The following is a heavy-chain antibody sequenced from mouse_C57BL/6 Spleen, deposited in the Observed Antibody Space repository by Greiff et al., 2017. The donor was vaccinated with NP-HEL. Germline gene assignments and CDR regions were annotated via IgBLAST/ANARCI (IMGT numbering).Heavy chain of an antibody. V-gene: IGHV5-9-1*02. D-gene: IGHD1-1*01. CDR3: TREGYGSSYNWYFDV. J-gene: IGHJ1*03. Sequence: EVMLVESGEGLVKPGGSLKLSCAASGFTFSSYAMSWVRQTPEKRLEWVGYISSGGDYIYYADTVKGRFTIPRDKGRNTLYLQIGGLKTKNTAMYYCTREGYGSSYNWYFDVWGTGTTVTVAS. CDR2: ISSGGDYI. CDR1: GFTFSSYA.